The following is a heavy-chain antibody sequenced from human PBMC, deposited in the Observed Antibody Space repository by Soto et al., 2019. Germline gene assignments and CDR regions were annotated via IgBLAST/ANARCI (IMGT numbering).Heavy chain of an antibody. CDR3: TASSGWYNAFDI. Sequence: EVQLLESGGGLVQPGGSRRLSCAASGFTFSSYAMSWVRQAPGKGLEWVSAISGSGGSTYYADSVKGRFTISRDNSKNTLYLQMNSLRAEDTAVYYCTASSGWYNAFDIWGQGTMVTVSS. D-gene: IGHD6-19*01. CDR2: ISGSGGST. CDR1: GFTFSSYA. V-gene: IGHV3-23*01. J-gene: IGHJ3*02.